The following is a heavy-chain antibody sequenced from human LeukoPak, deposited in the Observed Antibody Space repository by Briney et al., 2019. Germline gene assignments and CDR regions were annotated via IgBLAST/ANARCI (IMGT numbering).Heavy chain of an antibody. Sequence: SETLSLTCTVSGGSISSSSYYWGWIRQPPGKGLEWIGSIYYSGSTYYNPSLKSRVTISVGTSKNQFSLKLSSVTAADTAVYYCARHSGGYQAFDIWGQGTMVTVSS. CDR3: ARHSGGYQAFDI. CDR2: IYYSGST. D-gene: IGHD5-12*01. CDR1: GGSISSSSYY. J-gene: IGHJ3*02. V-gene: IGHV4-39*01.